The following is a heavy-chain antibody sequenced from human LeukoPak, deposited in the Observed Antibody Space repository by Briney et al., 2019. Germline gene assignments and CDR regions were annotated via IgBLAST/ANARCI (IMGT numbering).Heavy chain of an antibody. D-gene: IGHD6-13*01. CDR3: AKRPGASRPSDY. J-gene: IGHJ4*02. CDR1: GFTFSSYG. CDR2: ISSDGSNK. Sequence: GGSLRLSCAASGFTFSSYGMHWVRQAPGKGLEWVAVISSDGSNKYYADSVKGRFTISRDNSKYTLYLQMNSLRVEDTAVYYCAKRPGASRPSDYWGQGTLVTVSS. V-gene: IGHV3-30*18.